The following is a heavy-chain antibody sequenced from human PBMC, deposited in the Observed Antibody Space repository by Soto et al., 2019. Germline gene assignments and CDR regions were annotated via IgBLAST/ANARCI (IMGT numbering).Heavy chain of an antibody. CDR1: GFTFSSYW. D-gene: IGHD3-22*01. CDR2: IKQDGSEK. V-gene: IGHV3-7*01. Sequence: GGSLRLSCAASGFTFSSYWMSWVRQAPGKGLEWVANIKQDGSEKYYVDSVKGRFTISRDNAKNSLYLQMNSLRAEDTAVYYCAXDSRVWYYYDSSGYLDYWGQGTLVTVSS. J-gene: IGHJ4*02. CDR3: AXDSRVWYYYDSSGYLDY.